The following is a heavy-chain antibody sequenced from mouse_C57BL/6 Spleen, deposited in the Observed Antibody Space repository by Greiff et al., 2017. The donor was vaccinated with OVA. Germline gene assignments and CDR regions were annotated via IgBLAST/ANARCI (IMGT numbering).Heavy chain of an antibody. CDR2: ISSGGSYT. CDR3: ARPYYGSSEGFAY. CDR1: GFTFSSYG. Sequence: EVQLVESGGDLVKPGGSLKLSCAASGFTFSSYGMSWVRQTPDKRLEWVATISSGGSYTYYPDSVKGRFTISRDNAKNTLYLQMSSLKSEDTAMYYCARPYYGSSEGFAYWGQGTTLTVSS. D-gene: IGHD1-1*01. J-gene: IGHJ2*01. V-gene: IGHV5-6*01.